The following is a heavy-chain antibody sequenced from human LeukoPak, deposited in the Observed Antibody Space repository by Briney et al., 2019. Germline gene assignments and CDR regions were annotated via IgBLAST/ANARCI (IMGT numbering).Heavy chain of an antibody. CDR3: AREEYYYDSSGYPYFDY. CDR2: ISGSSSYI. Sequence: GGSLRLSCAASGFTFSSYSMNWVRQAPGKGLEWVSSISGSSSYIYYADSVKGRFTISRDNSKNTLYPQMNSLRAEDTAVYYCAREEYYYDSSGYPYFDYWGQGTLVTVSS. D-gene: IGHD3-22*01. V-gene: IGHV3-21*01. J-gene: IGHJ4*02. CDR1: GFTFSSYS.